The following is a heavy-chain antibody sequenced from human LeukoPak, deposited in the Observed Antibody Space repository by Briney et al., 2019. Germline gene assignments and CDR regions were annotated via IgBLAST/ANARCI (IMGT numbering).Heavy chain of an antibody. J-gene: IGHJ4*02. Sequence: GGSLRLSCAASGFTFDDYGMSWVRQAPGKGLERVSGINWNGGSTGYADSVKGRFTISRDNAKNSLYLQMNSLRAEDTALYYCARARGYDFWSGTDYWGQGTLVTVSS. D-gene: IGHD3-3*01. CDR3: ARARGYDFWSGTDY. CDR1: GFTFDDYG. V-gene: IGHV3-20*04. CDR2: INWNGGST.